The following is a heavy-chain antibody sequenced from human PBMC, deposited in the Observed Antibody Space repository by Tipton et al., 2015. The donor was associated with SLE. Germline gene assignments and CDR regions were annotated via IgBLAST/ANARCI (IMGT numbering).Heavy chain of an antibody. CDR1: GFTFSSYA. D-gene: IGHD1-26*01. J-gene: IGHJ2*01. CDR3: ARVTRPSSGDLFGIRYFDL. V-gene: IGHV3-30-3*01. CDR2: ISYDGSNE. Sequence: SLRLSCAASGFTFSSYAMHWVRQSPGKGLEWVAIISYDGSNEFYADSVKGRFTISRDNSKSTVHLQMNSLSSEDTAVYYCARVTRPSSGDLFGIRYFDLWGRGTLVTVSS.